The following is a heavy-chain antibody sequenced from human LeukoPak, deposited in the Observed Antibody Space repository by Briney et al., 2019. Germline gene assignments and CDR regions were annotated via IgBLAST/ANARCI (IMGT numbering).Heavy chain of an antibody. V-gene: IGHV3-30*04. D-gene: IGHD2-21*02. J-gene: IGHJ4*02. Sequence: GGSLRLSCAASGFTFSSYAMHWARQAPGKGREWVAVISYDGSNKYYAHSVKGRFTISRDNSKNTLYLQMNSLRAEDTAVYYCARVFDPLAYCGGDCYSPLGYWGKGTLVTVSS. CDR2: ISYDGSNK. CDR3: ARVFDPLAYCGGDCYSPLGY. CDR1: GFTFSSYA.